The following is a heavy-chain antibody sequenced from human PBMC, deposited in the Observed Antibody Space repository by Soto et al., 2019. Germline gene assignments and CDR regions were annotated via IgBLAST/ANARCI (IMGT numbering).Heavy chain of an antibody. Sequence: EVQLLESGGGLVQPGGSLRLSCVASGFTFSSYPMNWVRQAPGKGLEWVSGISHLVGSTYYADSVKGRFTISRDNSKNTVYLQMNSLRGEDTAIYYCAKYCSGTGCYWGQGTLVTVSS. CDR1: GFTFSSYP. J-gene: IGHJ4*02. D-gene: IGHD2-2*01. CDR2: ISHLVGST. CDR3: AKYCSGTGCY. V-gene: IGHV3-23*01.